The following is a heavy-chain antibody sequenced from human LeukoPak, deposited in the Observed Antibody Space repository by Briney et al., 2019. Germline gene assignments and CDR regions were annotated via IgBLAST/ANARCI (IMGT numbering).Heavy chain of an antibody. D-gene: IGHD3-16*01. V-gene: IGHV3-7*05. J-gene: IGHJ3*02. CDR3: ARDVEGGTFDI. Sequence: GGSLRLSCAASGFTFSRFRMNWVRQAPGRGLEWVANIDQSGGRNNYVDSVKGRFTISRDNAKNSLFLETSSLRADDTAVYFCARDVEGGTFDIWGQGTTVTVSS. CDR1: GFTFSRFR. CDR2: IDQSGGRN.